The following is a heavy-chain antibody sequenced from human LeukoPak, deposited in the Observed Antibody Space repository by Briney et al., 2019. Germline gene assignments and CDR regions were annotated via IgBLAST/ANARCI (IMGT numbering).Heavy chain of an antibody. J-gene: IGHJ4*02. D-gene: IGHD6-13*01. CDR1: GFTFSSYW. V-gene: IGHV3-7*01. Sequence: GGSLRLSCAASGFTFSSYWMSWLRQAPGKGLEWVANIKQDGSEKYYVDSVKGRFTISRDNAKNSLYLQMNSLRAEDTAVYYCARAHSSSWYKSLYYFDYWGQGTLVTVSS. CDR2: IKQDGSEK. CDR3: ARAHSSSWYKSLYYFDY.